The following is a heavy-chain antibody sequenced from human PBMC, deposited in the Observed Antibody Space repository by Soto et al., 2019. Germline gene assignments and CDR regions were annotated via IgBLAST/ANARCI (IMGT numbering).Heavy chain of an antibody. CDR3: AKGLELRYYGMDV. V-gene: IGHV3-23*01. CDR2: ISGSGGST. D-gene: IGHD1-7*01. CDR1: GFTFSSYA. Sequence: EVQLLESGGGLVQPGGSLRLSCAASGFTFSSYAMSWVRQSPGKGLEWVSAISGSGGSTYYADSVKGRFTISRDNSKNTLYLQMNSLRAEDTAVYYCAKGLELRYYGMDVWGQGTTVTVSS. J-gene: IGHJ6*02.